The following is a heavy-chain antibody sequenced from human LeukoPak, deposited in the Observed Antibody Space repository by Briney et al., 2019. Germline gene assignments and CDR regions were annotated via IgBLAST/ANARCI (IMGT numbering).Heavy chain of an antibody. J-gene: IGHJ4*02. CDR1: GYAFTSYG. D-gene: IGHD5-12*01. CDR2: ISAYNGNT. Sequence: GASVKVSCKASGYAFTSYGISWVRQAPRQGLEWMGWISAYNGNTNYAQKLQGRVTMTTDTSTSTAYMELRSLRSDDTAVHYCARDYPDVDIVATSGYWGQGTLVTVSS. V-gene: IGHV1-18*01. CDR3: ARDYPDVDIVATSGY.